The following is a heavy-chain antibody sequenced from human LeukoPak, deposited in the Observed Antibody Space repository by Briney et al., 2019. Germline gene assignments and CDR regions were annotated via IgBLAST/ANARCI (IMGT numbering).Heavy chain of an antibody. V-gene: IGHV1-69*13. CDR1: GGTFSSYA. Sequence: GASVKVSCKASGGTFSSYAISWVRQAPGQGLEWMGGIIPIFGTANYAQKFQGRVTITADESTSTAYMELSSLRSEDTAVYYCARAYEEMATTFDYWGQGTLVTVSS. J-gene: IGHJ4*02. CDR3: ARAYEEMATTFDY. D-gene: IGHD5-24*01. CDR2: IIPIFGTA.